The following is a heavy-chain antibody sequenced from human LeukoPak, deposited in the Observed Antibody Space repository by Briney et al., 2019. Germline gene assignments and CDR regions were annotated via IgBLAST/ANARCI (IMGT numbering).Heavy chain of an antibody. V-gene: IGHV3-53*01. CDR1: GFTVSSNY. CDR3: AREQPPGVYFDC. D-gene: IGHD1-14*01. CDR2: IYDGGTT. J-gene: IGHJ4*02. Sequence: GGSLRLSRAASGFTVSSNYMSWVRQAPGKGLEWVSIIYDGGTTYHADSVKGRFTISRDNSKNTVFLQMNSLRAEDTAVYYCAREQPPGVYFDCWGQGALVTVSS.